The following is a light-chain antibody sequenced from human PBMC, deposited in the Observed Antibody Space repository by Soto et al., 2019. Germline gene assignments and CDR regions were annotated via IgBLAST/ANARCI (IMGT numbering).Light chain of an antibody. CDR1: SSNIGAGYD. J-gene: IGLJ1*01. Sequence: QLVLTQPPSMSGAPGQRVTISCTGSSSNIGAGYDVHWYQQLPGKAPRLLIFGNNNRPSRVPDRFSGSKSGTSASLAITGLQPEDEADYYCQSHDNSLSDTYVFGTGTKVTVL. CDR3: QSHDNSLSDTYV. V-gene: IGLV1-40*01. CDR2: GNN.